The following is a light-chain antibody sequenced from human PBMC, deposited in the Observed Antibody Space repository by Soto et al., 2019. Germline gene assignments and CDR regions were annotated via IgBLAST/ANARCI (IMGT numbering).Light chain of an antibody. CDR2: LGS. J-gene: IGKJ5*01. Sequence: EIVMTQSPLTLPVTPGEPASMSCRSSQSLLYNNTFNYLDWYLQKPGQSPHLLIYLGSNRASGVPDRFSGSGSGTDFSLKISRVEAEDVGTYHCMQALQSLTFGQGTRLEIK. CDR1: QSLLYNNTFNY. CDR3: MQALQSLT. V-gene: IGKV2-28*01.